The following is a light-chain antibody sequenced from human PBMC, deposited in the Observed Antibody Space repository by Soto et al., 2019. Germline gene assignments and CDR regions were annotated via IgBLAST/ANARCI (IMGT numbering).Light chain of an antibody. CDR1: SSDVGAYDY. J-gene: IGLJ1*01. V-gene: IGLV2-14*03. CDR2: EVS. CDR3: ASHTTSNTRV. Sequence: LTQPASVSGSPGQSIAISCTGTSSDVGAYDYVSWYQQHPDKAPKLIIYEVSHRPAGVSNRFSASKYVNTATLTISGLQTEDEADYYCASHTTSNTRVFGTGTKVTVL.